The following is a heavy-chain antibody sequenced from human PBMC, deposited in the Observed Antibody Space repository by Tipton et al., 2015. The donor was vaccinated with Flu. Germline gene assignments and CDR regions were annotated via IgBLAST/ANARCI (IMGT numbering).Heavy chain of an antibody. D-gene: IGHD3-10*02. CDR1: GDSIASDYY. Sequence: TLSLTCSVSGDSIASDYYWGWIRQPPGKGLEWIGTIYHSGTTYYNPSLKSRLTLSVDTSKNQFSLKLNSVTAADTAVYYCARHTGDSVRGVVDYWGQGTLVTVSS. V-gene: IGHV4-38-2*01. J-gene: IGHJ4*02. CDR3: ARHTGDSVRGVVDY. CDR2: IYHSGTT.